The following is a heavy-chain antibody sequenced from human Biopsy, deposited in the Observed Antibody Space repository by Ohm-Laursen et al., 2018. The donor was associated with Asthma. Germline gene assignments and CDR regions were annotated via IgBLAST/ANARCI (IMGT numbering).Heavy chain of an antibody. CDR3: GRDYPLVD. Sequence: SLRLSCSASGFTFRDYYMTWIRQAPGKGLEWVAYISSRGSNIFYAGSVKGRFTISRDNSKNTLDLQMNSLRAEDTAVYYCGRDYPLVDWGQGTLVTVSS. CDR1: GFTFRDYY. CDR2: ISSRGSNI. V-gene: IGHV3-11*01. J-gene: IGHJ4*02. D-gene: IGHD2-15*01.